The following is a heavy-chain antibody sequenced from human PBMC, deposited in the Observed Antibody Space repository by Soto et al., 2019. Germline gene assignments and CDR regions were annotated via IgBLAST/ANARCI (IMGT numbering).Heavy chain of an antibody. V-gene: IGHV1-18*01. Sequence: GASVKVSCKASGDGFSNYGFSWVRQAPGQGLEWMGWISAYDGQTNYTKKFQGRVTMTTDTSSSTAYMELRSLRSDDTAAYYCARVWYYDSSGYYAFDYWGLGTLVTVSS. J-gene: IGHJ4*02. D-gene: IGHD3-22*01. CDR3: ARVWYYDSSGYYAFDY. CDR2: ISAYDGQT. CDR1: GDGFSNYG.